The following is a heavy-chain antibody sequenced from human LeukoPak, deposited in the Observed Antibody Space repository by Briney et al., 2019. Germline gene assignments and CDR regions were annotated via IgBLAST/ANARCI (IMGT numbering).Heavy chain of an antibody. J-gene: IGHJ5*02. Sequence: SETLSLTCTVSGGSISSYYWSWIRQPAGKGLEWIGRIYTSGSTNYNPSLKSRVTMSVDTSKNQFSLKLSSVTAADTAVYYCARDRGPAATNWFDPWGKETLVTVSS. D-gene: IGHD2-2*01. CDR3: ARDRGPAATNWFDP. CDR2: IYTSGST. CDR1: GGSISSYY. V-gene: IGHV4-4*07.